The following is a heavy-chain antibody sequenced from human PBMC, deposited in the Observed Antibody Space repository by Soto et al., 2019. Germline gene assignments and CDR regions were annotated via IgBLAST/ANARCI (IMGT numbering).Heavy chain of an antibody. V-gene: IGHV5-51*01. CDR2: INPRDSDT. CDR3: ARHLVGSTRGNFDY. J-gene: IGHJ4*01. Sequence: PGESLKISCKASGYNLTTHWIAWVRQLPGKGLEWIGIINPRDSDTMYSPSFEGQVTISADKSINTAYLQWSRLKASDTAMYFCARHLVGSTRGNFDYWGQGTLVTVSS. D-gene: IGHD2-2*01. CDR1: GYNLTTHW.